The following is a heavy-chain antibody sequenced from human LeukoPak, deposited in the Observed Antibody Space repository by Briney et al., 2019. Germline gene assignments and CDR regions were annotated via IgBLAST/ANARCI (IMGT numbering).Heavy chain of an antibody. V-gene: IGHV4-34*01. J-gene: IGHJ6*03. CDR2: INHSGST. CDR3: ARVSGYSYGWSYYYYMDV. Sequence: SETLSLTCAVYGGSFSGYYWSWIRQPPGKGLEWIGEINHSGSTNYNPSLKSRVTISVDTSKNQLSLKLSSVTAADTAVYYCARVSGYSYGWSYYYYMDVWGKGTTVTVSS. CDR1: GGSFSGYY. D-gene: IGHD5-18*01.